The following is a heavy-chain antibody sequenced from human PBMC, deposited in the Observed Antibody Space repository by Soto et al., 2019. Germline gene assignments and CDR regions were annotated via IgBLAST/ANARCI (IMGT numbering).Heavy chain of an antibody. V-gene: IGHV1-46*01. CDR3: AGGISGTDTALDF. CDR1: GYRFTTYY. D-gene: IGHD1-26*01. J-gene: IGHJ4*02. CDR2: INPNGGAT. Sequence: QVHLVQSGAEVKKPGASVKLSCKASGYRFTTYYLHWVRQAPGQGLEWMGMINPNGGATTHAQRFQGRVTMTTDTSTSPVYMELSTSGFDDAAVYDCAGGISGTDTALDFWGQGALVTVSS.